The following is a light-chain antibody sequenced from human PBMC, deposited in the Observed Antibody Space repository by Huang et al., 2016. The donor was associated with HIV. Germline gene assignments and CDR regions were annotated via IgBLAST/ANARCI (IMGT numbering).Light chain of an antibody. CDR3: QQYGSSPWT. J-gene: IGKJ1*01. V-gene: IGKV3-20*01. CDR1: QNVSSNY. Sequence: EIVLMQSPGTLSLSPGERATLSCRASQNVSSNYLTWCQQKPGLAPRVLIYGASSRATGIPDRFSASGSGTDFTLTISRLEAEDFAVYFCQQYGSSPWTFGQGTKVEFK. CDR2: GAS.